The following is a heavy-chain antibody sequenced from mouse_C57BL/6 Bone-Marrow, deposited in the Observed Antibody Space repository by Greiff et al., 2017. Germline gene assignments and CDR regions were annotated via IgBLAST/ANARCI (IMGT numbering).Heavy chain of an antibody. J-gene: IGHJ4*01. Sequence: EVNVVESGGGLVKPGGSLKLSCAASGFTFSDYGMHWVRQAPEKGLEWVAYISSGSSTIYYADTVKGRFTISRDNAKNTLFLQMTSLRSEDTAMYYCASGAYGSSSWDYWGQGTSVTVSS. CDR1: GFTFSDYG. CDR3: ASGAYGSSSWDY. D-gene: IGHD1-1*01. CDR2: ISSGSSTI. V-gene: IGHV5-17*01.